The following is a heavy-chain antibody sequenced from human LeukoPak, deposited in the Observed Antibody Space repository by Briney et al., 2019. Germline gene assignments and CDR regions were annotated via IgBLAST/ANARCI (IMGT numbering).Heavy chain of an antibody. D-gene: IGHD1-26*01. Sequence: GGSLRLSCAASGFTFSSYAMHWVRQAPGKGLEWVAVISYDGSNKYYADSVKGRFTISRDNSKNTLYLQMNSLRAEDTAVYYCAREDSGSYYTTDYWGQGTLVTVSS. V-gene: IGHV3-30*04. CDR2: ISYDGSNK. CDR1: GFTFSSYA. J-gene: IGHJ4*02. CDR3: AREDSGSYYTTDY.